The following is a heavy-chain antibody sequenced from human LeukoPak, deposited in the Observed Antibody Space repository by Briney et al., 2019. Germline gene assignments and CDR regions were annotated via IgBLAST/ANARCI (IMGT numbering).Heavy chain of an antibody. CDR3: ARHGGETIVAMILHAFDI. CDR2: QSYSGST. J-gene: IGHJ3*02. D-gene: IGHD5-12*01. V-gene: IGHV4-59*08. CDR1: GGSIRSYS. Sequence: SETLPLTCTVSGGSIRSYSWSWIRQPPGKGLEWIGYQSYSGSTNYNPSLKSRVTTSVDTSKNQISLRLTSVTAADTAVYYCARHGGETIVAMILHAFDIWGQGTVVTVSS.